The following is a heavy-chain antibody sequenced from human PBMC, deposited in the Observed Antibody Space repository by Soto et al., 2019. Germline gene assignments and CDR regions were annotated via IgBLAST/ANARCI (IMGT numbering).Heavy chain of an antibody. CDR2: IFWDDDK. CDR3: AHAVIFGVAVRYGFDV. V-gene: IGHV2-5*02. J-gene: IGHJ6*02. D-gene: IGHD3-3*01. CDR1: GFSLSTDGVG. Sequence: QITLKESGPTLVKPTQTLTLTCTFSGFSLSTDGVGVGWIRQPPGKALEWLALIFWDDDKYYNPSLKSRLTIAKDTPKNQVVLSMTNMDPVDTATYYCAHAVIFGVAVRYGFDVWGQGTSVTVSS.